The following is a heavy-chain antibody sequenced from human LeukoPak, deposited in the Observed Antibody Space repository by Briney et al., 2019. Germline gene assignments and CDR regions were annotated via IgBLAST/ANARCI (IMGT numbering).Heavy chain of an antibody. J-gene: IGHJ4*02. V-gene: IGHV4-4*09. D-gene: IGHD6-13*01. CDR1: RCSKRGVG. CDR2: IHTIET. CDR3: ARTRGGSSSWYPAVDY. Sequence: SETLSLTWPHVRCSKRGVGRACSSRWSPKDLKKIGYIHTIETKYNPSLQSRVSMSIGTSKNQFSLNLRSVTAADTAVYYCARTRGGSSSWYPAVDYWGQGTLVTVSS.